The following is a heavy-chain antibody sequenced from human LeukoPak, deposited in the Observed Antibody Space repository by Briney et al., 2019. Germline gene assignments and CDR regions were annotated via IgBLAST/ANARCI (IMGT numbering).Heavy chain of an antibody. Sequence: GGSLTLSCAASGFTFSNAWMSWVRQAPGKGLEWVGRIKSKTDGGTTDYAAPVKGRFTISRDDSKNKLYLQMNSLKTEDTAVYYCTTEVGYCSSTSCYSFDYWGQGTLVTVSS. V-gene: IGHV3-15*01. CDR3: TTEVGYCSSTSCYSFDY. J-gene: IGHJ4*02. CDR2: IKSKTDGGTT. D-gene: IGHD2-2*02. CDR1: GFTFSNAW.